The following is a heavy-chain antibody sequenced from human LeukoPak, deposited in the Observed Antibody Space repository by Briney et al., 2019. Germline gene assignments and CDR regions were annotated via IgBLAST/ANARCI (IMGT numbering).Heavy chain of an antibody. D-gene: IGHD5-18*01. CDR3: ARELSGGYSYGYDY. CDR2: INPNSGGT. V-gene: IGHV1-2*02. J-gene: IGHJ4*02. CDR1: GYTFTGYY. Sequence: ASVKVSCKASGYTFTGYYMHWVRQAPGQGLEWMGWINPNSGGTNYAQKFQGRVTIARDTSISTAYMELSRLRSDDTAVYYCARELSGGYSYGYDYWGQGTLVTVSS.